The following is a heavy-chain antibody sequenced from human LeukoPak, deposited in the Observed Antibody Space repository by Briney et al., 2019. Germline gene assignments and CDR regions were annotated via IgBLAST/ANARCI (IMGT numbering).Heavy chain of an antibody. Sequence: SETLSLTCTVSGDSLSSGGYHWTWIRQHPGKGLERIGYISYSGSTYYNPSLKSRINISMGTSKNQFSLSLTSVTAADTAVYYCARDYGDYFRWFDPWGQGTLVTVSS. J-gene: IGHJ5*02. V-gene: IGHV4-31*03. D-gene: IGHD4-17*01. CDR3: ARDYGDYFRWFDP. CDR2: ISYSGST. CDR1: GDSLSSGGYH.